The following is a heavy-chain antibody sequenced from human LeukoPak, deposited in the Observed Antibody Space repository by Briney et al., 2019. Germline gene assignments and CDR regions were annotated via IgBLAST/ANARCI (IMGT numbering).Heavy chain of an antibody. CDR3: ARDSTGYGYEEWS. CDR1: GFSISTYS. V-gene: IGHV3-7*01. D-gene: IGHD5-18*01. CDR2: IKQDGSEN. J-gene: IGHJ5*02. Sequence: GGSLRLSCASSGFSISTYSMNWVRQAPGKGLEWVANIKQDGSENFYVDSVKGRFTISRDNAKNSLYLQMNSLRAEDTAVYYCARDSTGYGYEEWSWGQGTLVTVSS.